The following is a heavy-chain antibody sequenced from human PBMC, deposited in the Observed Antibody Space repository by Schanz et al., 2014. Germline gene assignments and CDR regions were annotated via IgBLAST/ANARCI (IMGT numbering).Heavy chain of an antibody. CDR3: ASPSGYSDYGTYFDF. CDR1: GFTFNSYA. J-gene: IGHJ4*02. CDR2: ISHSGGSK. Sequence: DVQLLESGGGLVQPGGSLRLSCAASGFTFNSYAMTWVRQAPGKGLEWVSSISHSGGSKYYADSVEGRFTISRDNSRNTLYLQMNSLRTEDTAVYYCASPSGYSDYGTYFDFWGQGTLVTVYS. V-gene: IGHV3-23*01. D-gene: IGHD5-12*01.